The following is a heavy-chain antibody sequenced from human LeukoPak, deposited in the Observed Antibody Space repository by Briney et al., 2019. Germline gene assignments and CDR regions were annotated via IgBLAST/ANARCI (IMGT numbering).Heavy chain of an antibody. CDR2: IYYSGDT. J-gene: IGHJ3*02. CDR1: GGSISSGY. V-gene: IGHV4-59*08. CDR3: ARQPSATAAFDI. D-gene: IGHD1-14*01. Sequence: SETLSLTCAVSGGSISSGYWSWIRQPPGKGLEWIAYIYYSGDTNYNPSFKGRVTISVDTSKNPFSLKMSSLAAADTAIYYCARQPSATAAFDIWGQGTMVTVSS.